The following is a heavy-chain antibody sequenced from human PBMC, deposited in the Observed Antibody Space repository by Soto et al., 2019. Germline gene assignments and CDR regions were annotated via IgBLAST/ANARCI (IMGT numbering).Heavy chain of an antibody. V-gene: IGHV3-23*01. J-gene: IGHJ4*02. CDR1: GFTFSNHA. D-gene: IGHD3-9*01. CDR2: VSGSGDTS. Sequence: GGSLRLSCAASGFTFSNHAMGWVRQAPGKGLEWVSTVSGSGDTSYYAVPVKGRFTISRDNSKNTLYLQMNSLRAEDTALYYCAKGAWYYDILTGYGYFDYWGQGTLVTVSS. CDR3: AKGAWYYDILTGYGYFDY.